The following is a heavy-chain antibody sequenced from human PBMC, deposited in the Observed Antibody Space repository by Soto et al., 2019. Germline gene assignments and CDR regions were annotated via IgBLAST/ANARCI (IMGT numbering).Heavy chain of an antibody. V-gene: IGHV3-74*01. Sequence: GGSLRLSCAASGFTFSIYWMHLVRQAPGKGLVWVSRINSDGSSTSYADSVKGRFTISRDNAKNTLYLQMNSLRAEDTAVYYCASGRVVPAADYYYYGMDVWGQGTTVTVSS. CDR3: ASGRVVPAADYYYYGMDV. D-gene: IGHD2-2*01. J-gene: IGHJ6*02. CDR2: INSDGSST. CDR1: GFTFSIYW.